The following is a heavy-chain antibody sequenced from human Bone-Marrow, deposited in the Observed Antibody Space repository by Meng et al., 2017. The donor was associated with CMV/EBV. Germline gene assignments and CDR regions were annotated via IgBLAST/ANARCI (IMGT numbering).Heavy chain of an antibody. CDR1: GGSFSGYY. CDR2: INHSGST. D-gene: IGHD3-3*01. J-gene: IGHJ6*02. Sequence: ESLKISCAVYGGSFSGYYWSWIRQPPGKGLEWIGEINHSGSTNYNPSLKSRVTISVDTSKNQFSLKLSSVTAADTAVYYCGTAITIFGVVNYYYYYGMDVWGQGTTVTVSS. CDR3: GTAITIFGVVNYYYYYGMDV. V-gene: IGHV4-34*01.